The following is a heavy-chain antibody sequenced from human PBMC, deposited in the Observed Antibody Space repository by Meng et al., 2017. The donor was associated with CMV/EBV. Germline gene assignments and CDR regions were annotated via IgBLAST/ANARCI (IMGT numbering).Heavy chain of an antibody. D-gene: IGHD3-3*01. Sequence: GSFSGYYWSWIRQPPGKGLEWIGEINHSGSTNYNPSLKSRVTISVDTSKNQFSLKLSSVTAADTAVYYCARRRGIFGVVWGLEGFDPWGQGTLVTVSS. CDR3: ARRRGIFGVVWGLEGFDP. J-gene: IGHJ5*02. CDR2: INHSGST. V-gene: IGHV4-34*01. CDR1: GSFSGYY.